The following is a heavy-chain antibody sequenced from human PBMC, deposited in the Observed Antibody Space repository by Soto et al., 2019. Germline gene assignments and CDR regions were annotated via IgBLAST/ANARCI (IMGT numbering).Heavy chain of an antibody. V-gene: IGHV3-53*01. Sequence: GGGLIQPGGSLRLSCAVSGFTVSTNYMSWVHQAPGKGLEWVSALYSGGSTYYADSVKGRFTISRDNSKNTLHLQMNSLRAEDTALYYCARHRDAFSSTFDYWGQGTLVTVSS. CDR2: LYSGGST. D-gene: IGHD3-3*02. CDR3: ARHRDAFSSTFDY. CDR1: GFTVSTNY. J-gene: IGHJ4*02.